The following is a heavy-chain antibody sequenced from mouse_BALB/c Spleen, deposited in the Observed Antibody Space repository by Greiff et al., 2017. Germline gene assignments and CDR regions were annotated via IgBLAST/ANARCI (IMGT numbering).Heavy chain of an antibody. D-gene: IGHD1-2*01. J-gene: IGHJ2*01. Sequence: QVQLKESGAELAKPGASVKMSCKASGYTFTSYWMHWVKQRPGQGLEWIGYINPSTGYTEYNQKFKDKATLTADKSSSTAYMQLSSLTSEDSAVYYCARDDYGYDYWGQGTTLTVSS. CDR1: GYTFTSYW. V-gene: IGHV1-7*01. CDR2: INPSTGYT. CDR3: ARDDYGYDY.